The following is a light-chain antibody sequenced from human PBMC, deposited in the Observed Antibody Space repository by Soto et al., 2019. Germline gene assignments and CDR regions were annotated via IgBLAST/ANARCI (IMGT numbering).Light chain of an antibody. CDR3: QNRNNRQFS. CDR1: QSVNNY. Sequence: EIVLPQSPATMSLSPGSRYTLSCRASQSVNNYLAWYQQRHGQATRLIIYDEYNRATGIPDRFSGSGSGTDFTLTIRSLEPEEFAVYYCQNRNNRQFSFGPRNQVDIK. CDR2: DEY. V-gene: IGKV3-11*01. J-gene: IGKJ3*01.